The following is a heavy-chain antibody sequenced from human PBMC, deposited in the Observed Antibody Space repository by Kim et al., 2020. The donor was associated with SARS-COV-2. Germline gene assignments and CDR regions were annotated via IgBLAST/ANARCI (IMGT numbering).Heavy chain of an antibody. Sequence: GGSLRLSWAASEFTFSSYGMHWVRQAPGKGLEWVAVISHDGSNKYYADSVKGRFIISRDNSKNTLYLQMNSLRDEDTAVYYCAKVHYYDSSGYMDYWGQGTLVTVSS. CDR3: AKVHYYDSSGYMDY. CDR2: ISHDGSNK. V-gene: IGHV3-30*18. D-gene: IGHD3-22*01. CDR1: EFTFSSYG. J-gene: IGHJ4*02.